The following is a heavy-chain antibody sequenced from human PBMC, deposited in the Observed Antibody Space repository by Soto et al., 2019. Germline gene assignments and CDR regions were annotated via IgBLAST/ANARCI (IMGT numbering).Heavy chain of an antibody. V-gene: IGHV3-30*18. Sequence: QVQLVESGGGVVQPGRSLRLSCEASGFTFSSYGMHWVRQAPGRGLEWVAGISFDGINKNNADSVEGRFTISRDNSKNTLFLQMNSLRDEDTALYYCAKVDTAMGYYFYALDVWGQGTAVTVSS. CDR3: AKVDTAMGYYFYALDV. CDR1: GFTFSSYG. J-gene: IGHJ6*02. CDR2: ISFDGINK. D-gene: IGHD5-18*01.